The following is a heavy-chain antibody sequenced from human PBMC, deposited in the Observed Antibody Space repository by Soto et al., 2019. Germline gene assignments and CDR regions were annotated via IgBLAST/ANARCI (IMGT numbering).Heavy chain of an antibody. D-gene: IGHD6-13*01. CDR3: ARYSSSWLNAFDI. J-gene: IGHJ3*02. Sequence: QVQLQESGPGLVKPSQTLSLTCTVSGGSISSGDYYWSWIRQPPGKGLEWIGYIYYSGSTYYNPSLKSRVXXSXDXXRNQFSLKLSSVTAADTAVYYCARYSSSWLNAFDIWGQGTMVTVSS. CDR1: GGSISSGDYY. V-gene: IGHV4-30-4*01. CDR2: IYYSGST.